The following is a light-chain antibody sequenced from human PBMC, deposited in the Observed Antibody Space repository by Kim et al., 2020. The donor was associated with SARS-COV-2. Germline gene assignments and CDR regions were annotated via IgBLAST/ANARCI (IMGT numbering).Light chain of an antibody. J-gene: IGKJ4*01. CDR2: AAS. CDR3: QLSYSTPLA. CDR1: QSIRSY. V-gene: IGKV1-39*01. Sequence: ASVGDRVTVTCRASQSIRSYLNWDQQKPGKAPKLLIYAASSLQSVVPSRFSGRGSGTDFTLTISSLQPEEFATYYCQLSYSTPLAFGGGTKRAI.